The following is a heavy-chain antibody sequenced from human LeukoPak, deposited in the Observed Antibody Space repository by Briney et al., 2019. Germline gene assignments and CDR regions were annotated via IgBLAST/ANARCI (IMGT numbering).Heavy chain of an antibody. CDR2: IYYSGST. J-gene: IGHJ4*02. CDR1: GGSISSSSYY. D-gene: IGHD4-17*01. Sequence: PSETLSLTCTVSGGSISSSSYYWGWIRQPPGKGLEWIGSIYYSGSTYYNPSLKSRVTISVDTSKNQFSLKLGSVTAADTAVYYCASPALDYGDYRNFDYWGQGTLVTVSS. CDR3: ASPALDYGDYRNFDY. V-gene: IGHV4-39*01.